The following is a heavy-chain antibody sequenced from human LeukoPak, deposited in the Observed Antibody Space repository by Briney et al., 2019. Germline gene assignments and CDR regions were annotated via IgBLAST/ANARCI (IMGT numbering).Heavy chain of an antibody. J-gene: IGHJ6*03. Sequence: SETLSLTCTVSGGSISSSSYYWGWIRQPPGKGLEWIGSIYHSGSTYYNPSLKSRVTISVDTSKNQFSLKLSSVTAADTAVYYCARDRGNQRGYYYYYMDVWGKGTTVTVSS. CDR1: GGSISSSSYY. CDR2: IYHSGST. V-gene: IGHV4-39*07. CDR3: ARDRGNQRGYYYYYMDV. D-gene: IGHD1-14*01.